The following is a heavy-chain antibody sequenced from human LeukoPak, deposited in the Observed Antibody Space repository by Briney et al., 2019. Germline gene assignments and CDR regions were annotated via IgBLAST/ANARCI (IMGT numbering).Heavy chain of an antibody. J-gene: IGHJ5*02. CDR3: ARSYFDVLTNYYMWLAP. CDR1: GYTFTDYY. D-gene: IGHD3-9*01. Sequence: VASVKVSCKASGYTFTDYYIHWVRQAPGQGLEWMGWTNLNNDETFYAQNFQDRATMTGDTSISTAYLELSSLRSDDTAVFYCARSYFDVLTNYYMWLAPWGQGTLVTVSS. V-gene: IGHV1-2*02. CDR2: TNLNNDET.